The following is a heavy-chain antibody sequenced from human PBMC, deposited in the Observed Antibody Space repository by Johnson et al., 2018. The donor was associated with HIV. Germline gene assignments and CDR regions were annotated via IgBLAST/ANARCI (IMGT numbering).Heavy chain of an antibody. J-gene: IGHJ3*02. Sequence: VQLVESGGDLIQPGGSLRVSCAASGFSVSGNYMSWVRQAPGKGLEWVSSIYVGGNTYSADSVKGRFTISRDNSKNTLYLQMNSLRAEDTAVYYCARDLSRYIAVATFDAFDIWGQGTMVTVSS. CDR1: GFSVSGNY. D-gene: IGHD6-19*01. CDR3: ARDLSRYIAVATFDAFDI. CDR2: IYVGGNT. V-gene: IGHV3-66*03.